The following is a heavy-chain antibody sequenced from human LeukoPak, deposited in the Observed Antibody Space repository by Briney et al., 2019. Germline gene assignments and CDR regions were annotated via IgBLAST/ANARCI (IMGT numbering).Heavy chain of an antibody. D-gene: IGHD1-26*01. V-gene: IGHV3-7*01. Sequence: GGSLRLSCAASGFTFCTYWMTWVRQAPGRGLEWVANIKQDGSERYYVDSVKGRFTTSRDNAKNSLYLQMNSLRAEDTAIYNXXXDXXGXESXPDYWGXGTLVTVSS. CDR1: GFTFCTYW. CDR3: XXDXXGXESXPDY. CDR2: IKQDGSER. J-gene: IGHJ4*02.